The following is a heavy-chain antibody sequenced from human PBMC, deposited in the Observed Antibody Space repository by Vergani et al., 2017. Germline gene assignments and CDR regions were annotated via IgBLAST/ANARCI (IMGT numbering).Heavy chain of an antibody. CDR2: TWYDGNNK. D-gene: IGHD1-14*01. Sequence: QVQLVESGGGVVQPGRSLRLSCAASGFTFNQNGMHWVRQAPGKGLEWVAVTWYDGNNKQYADSVKGRFTISRDNSKSTMYLQMNSLRDADTGVYYCARDLRLLYNRFDPWGQGTLVTVSS. J-gene: IGHJ5*02. CDR3: ARDLRLLYNRFDP. V-gene: IGHV3-33*01. CDR1: GFTFNQNG.